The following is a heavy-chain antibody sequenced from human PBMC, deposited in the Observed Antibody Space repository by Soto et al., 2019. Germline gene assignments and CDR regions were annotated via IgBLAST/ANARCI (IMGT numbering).Heavy chain of an antibody. V-gene: IGHV2-5*05. CDR2: IYWDDDK. CDR3: AHSYCSGGSCYIEYFQH. J-gene: IGHJ1*01. D-gene: IGHD2-15*01. Sequence: QITLKESGPTLVKPTQTLTLTCTFSGFSLSTSGVGVGWIRQPPGKALEWLALIYWDDDKRYGPSLKSRLTITKDTSKHQVVLTMTDMDPVDTATYYCAHSYCSGGSCYIEYFQHWGQGTLVTVSS. CDR1: GFSLSTSGVG.